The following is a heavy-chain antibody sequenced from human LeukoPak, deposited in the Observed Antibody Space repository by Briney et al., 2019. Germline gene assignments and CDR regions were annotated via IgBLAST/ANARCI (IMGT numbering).Heavy chain of an antibody. J-gene: IGHJ4*02. CDR1: GFSFSGHW. V-gene: IGHV3-74*01. CDR2: ISPTGSTT. D-gene: IGHD6-6*01. Sequence: GGSLRLSCTASGFSFSGHWMHWARQGPGKGLVWVSRISPTGSTTSYADSVKGRFTVSRDNAKNTLYLQVNNLRAEDTAVYYCARGPNSNWSGLDFWGQGTLLTVSS. CDR3: ARGPNSNWSGLDF.